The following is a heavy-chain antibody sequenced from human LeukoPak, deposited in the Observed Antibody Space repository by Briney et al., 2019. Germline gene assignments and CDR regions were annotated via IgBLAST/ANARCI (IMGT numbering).Heavy chain of an antibody. V-gene: IGHV4-39*07. CDR1: GGSISSSSYY. CDR2: IYYSGST. J-gene: IGHJ4*02. Sequence: SETLSLTCTVSGGSISSSSYYWGWIRQPPGKGLEWIGSIYYSGSTNYNPSLKSRVTISVDTSKNQFSLKVSSVTAADTAVYYCARDPDSSSWDYFDYWGQGTLVTVSS. CDR3: ARDPDSSSWDYFDY. D-gene: IGHD6-13*01.